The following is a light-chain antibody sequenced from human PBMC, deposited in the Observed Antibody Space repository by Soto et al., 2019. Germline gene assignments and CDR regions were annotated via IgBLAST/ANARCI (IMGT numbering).Light chain of an antibody. CDR3: QTYSNWPPWT. Sequence: EILLTQSPDTVSVSPGETATLSCRASQSLSSNLAWYQQKPGQAPRLLIFRASTRATGIPARFSATGSGTDVTLTISRLQSEDCAVYYCQTYSNWPPWTFGPGTKVEIK. V-gene: IGKV3-15*01. J-gene: IGKJ1*01. CDR1: QSLSSN. CDR2: RAS.